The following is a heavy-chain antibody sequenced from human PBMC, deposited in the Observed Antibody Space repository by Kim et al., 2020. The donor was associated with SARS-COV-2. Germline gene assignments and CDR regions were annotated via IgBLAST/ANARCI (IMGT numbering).Heavy chain of an antibody. J-gene: IGHJ5*02. V-gene: IGHV1-18*01. CDR3: ARGSQLLSYWFDP. Sequence: YAQKLQGRVTMTTDTSTSTAYMELRSLRSDDTAVYYCARGSQLLSYWFDPWGQGTLVTVSS. D-gene: IGHD2-2*01.